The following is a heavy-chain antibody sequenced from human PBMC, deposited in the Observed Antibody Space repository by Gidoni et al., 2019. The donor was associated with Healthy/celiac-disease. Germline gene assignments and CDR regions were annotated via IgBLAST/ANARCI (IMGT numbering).Heavy chain of an antibody. CDR2: IYPGDSDT. V-gene: IGHV5-51*01. D-gene: IGHD6-13*01. CDR3: ARGIWAAGHFDY. Sequence: EVQLVQSGAEVKKPGESLKISCKGSGYSFTSYWIGWVRQMPGQGLVWMGIIYPGDSDTTYSPSFQGQVTISAEKSISTAYLQWSSLKASANAMYYCARGIWAAGHFDYWGQGTLVTVSS. CDR1: GYSFTSYW. J-gene: IGHJ4*02.